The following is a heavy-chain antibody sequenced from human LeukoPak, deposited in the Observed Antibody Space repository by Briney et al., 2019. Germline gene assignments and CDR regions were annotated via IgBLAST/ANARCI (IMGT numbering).Heavy chain of an antibody. CDR3: TRSGDYYDSRMDV. Sequence: PGGSLRLSCIASGFSFDFYSLNWVRQAPGKGLEWVSSISSRSSNIFYADSVRGRFTISRDNAQNSLFLQMNSLRAEDTAVYYCTRSGDYYDSRMDVWGKGTTVTLSS. D-gene: IGHD3-22*01. CDR2: ISSRSSNI. CDR1: GFSFDFYS. V-gene: IGHV3-21*01. J-gene: IGHJ6*03.